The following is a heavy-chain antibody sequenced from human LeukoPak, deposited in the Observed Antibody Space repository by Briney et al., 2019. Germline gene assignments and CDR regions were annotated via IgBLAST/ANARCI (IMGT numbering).Heavy chain of an antibody. CDR2: FYTSGNT. D-gene: IGHD3-22*01. V-gene: IGHV4-4*07. CDR1: DGSISSYY. J-gene: IGHJ6*03. Sequence: SETLSLTCTVSDGSISSYYWSWIRQPAGKGLEWIGRFYTSGNTNYHPSLRSRATMSVDTSKNQFSLKLSSVTAADTAVYYCARGLYDSTGYPKKYSYYMDVWGKGTTVVVSS. CDR3: ARGLYDSTGYPKKYSYYMDV.